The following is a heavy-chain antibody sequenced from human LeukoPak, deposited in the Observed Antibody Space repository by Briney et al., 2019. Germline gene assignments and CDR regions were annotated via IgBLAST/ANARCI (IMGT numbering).Heavy chain of an antibody. CDR1: GYTFTGYY. J-gene: IGHJ6*04. Sequence: SVKVSCKASGYTFTGYYMHWVRQAPGQGLEWMGRIIPIFGIANYAQKFQGRVTITADKSTSTAYMELSSLRSEDTAVYYCARERFGEGHYYYYGMDVWGKGTTVTVSS. D-gene: IGHD3-10*01. CDR3: ARERFGEGHYYYYGMDV. V-gene: IGHV1-69*04. CDR2: IIPIFGIA.